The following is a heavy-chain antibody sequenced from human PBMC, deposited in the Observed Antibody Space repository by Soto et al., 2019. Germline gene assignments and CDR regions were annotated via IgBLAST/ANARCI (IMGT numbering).Heavy chain of an antibody. V-gene: IGHV5-51*01. J-gene: IGHJ4*02. D-gene: IGHD5-12*01. CDR1: GYSFPGFW. CDR3: ARRGAGYNYDY. CDR2: IFPGDSDT. Sequence: GASLKISCGASGYSFPGFWIGWVRQMPGKGLEWLGIIFPGDSDTRYSPSFQGQVTISVDKSISTAYLQWSSLKASDTAMYYCARRGAGYNYDYWGQGTLVTVSS.